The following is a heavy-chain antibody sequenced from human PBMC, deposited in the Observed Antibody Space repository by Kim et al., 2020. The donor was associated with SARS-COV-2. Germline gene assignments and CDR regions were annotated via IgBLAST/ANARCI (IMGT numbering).Heavy chain of an antibody. CDR1: GGSIYSYF. Sequence: SETLSLTCTVSGGSIYSYFWSWIRQPAGKGLEWIGRIYSSGSTNYNPSPYLKSRVTMSVDTSRNQFSLKLSSVTAADTAVYYCARGDVAGKTWPYDYSG. CDR3: ARGDVAGKTWPYDY. D-gene: IGHD2-21*01. J-gene: IGHJ4*01. V-gene: IGHV4-4*07. CDR2: IYSSGST.